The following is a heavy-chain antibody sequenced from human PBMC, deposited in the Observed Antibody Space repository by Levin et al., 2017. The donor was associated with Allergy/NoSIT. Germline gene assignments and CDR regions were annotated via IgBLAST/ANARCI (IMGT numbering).Heavy chain of an antibody. CDR2: INHSGST. CDR3: ARVWDCSSTSCYLRHYYYGMDV. J-gene: IGHJ6*02. V-gene: IGHV4-34*01. CDR1: GGSFSGYY. D-gene: IGHD2-2*01. Sequence: GSLRLSCAVYGGSFSGYYWSWIRQPPGKGLEWIGEINHSGSTNYNPSLKSRVTISVDTSKNQFSLKLSSVTAADTAVYYCARVWDCSSTSCYLRHYYYGMDVWGQGTTVTVSS.